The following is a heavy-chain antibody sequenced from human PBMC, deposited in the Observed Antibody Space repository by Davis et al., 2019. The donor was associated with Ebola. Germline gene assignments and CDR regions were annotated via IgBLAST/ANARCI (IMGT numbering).Heavy chain of an antibody. V-gene: IGHV1-8*01. D-gene: IGHD3-9*01. Sequence: AASVKVSCKASGYTFTSYDLNWVRQATGQGLEWMGWMNPNSGNTGYAQKFQGRVTMTRDTSTSTVYMELNSLRSEDTAVYYCAGGGGYTDWLSPFWRYWGQGTLVTVSS. J-gene: IGHJ4*02. CDR1: GYTFTSYD. CDR2: MNPNSGNT. CDR3: AGGGGYTDWLSPFWRY.